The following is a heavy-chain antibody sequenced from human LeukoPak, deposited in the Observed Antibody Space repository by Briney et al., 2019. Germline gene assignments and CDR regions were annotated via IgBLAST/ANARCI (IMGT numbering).Heavy chain of an antibody. Sequence: GGSLRLSCAASRFTFSSYEMNWVRQAPGKGREWVSYISGSGIKHYADSVKGRFTISRDNAKNSLYLQMNSLRVEDTAVYYCAREDTGVAFDIWGQGTTVTV. CDR1: RFTFSSYE. V-gene: IGHV3-48*03. CDR3: AREDTGVAFDI. D-gene: IGHD2-8*01. CDR2: ISGSGIK. J-gene: IGHJ3*02.